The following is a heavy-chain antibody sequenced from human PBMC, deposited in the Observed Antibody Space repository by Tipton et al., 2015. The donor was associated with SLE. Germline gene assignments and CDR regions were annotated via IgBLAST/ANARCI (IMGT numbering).Heavy chain of an antibody. J-gene: IGHJ4*02. Sequence: TLSLTCAVYGGSFSVYHWTWIRQPPGKGLEWIGEINHSGSTKYNPSLKSRVSFSIDTSKHQFSLKLNSVTAADTAVYYCARRHYSGPFDSWGQGTLVTVSS. CDR1: GGSFSVYH. CDR2: INHSGST. V-gene: IGHV4-34*01. CDR3: ARRHYSGPFDS. D-gene: IGHD5-12*01.